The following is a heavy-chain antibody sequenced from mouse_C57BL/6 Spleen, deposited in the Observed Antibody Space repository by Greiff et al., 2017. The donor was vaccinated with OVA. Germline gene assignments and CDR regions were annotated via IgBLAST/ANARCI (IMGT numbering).Heavy chain of an antibody. D-gene: IGHD1-1*01. J-gene: IGHJ2*01. CDR2: IYPGDGDT. Sequence: QVQLKESGPELVKPGASVKISCKASGYAFSSSWMNWVKQRPGKGLEWIGRIYPGDGDTNYNGKFKGKATLTADKSSSTAYMQLSSLTSEDSAVYFCARLYSYGHYCDYWGQGTTLTVSS. V-gene: IGHV1-82*01. CDR1: GYAFSSSW. CDR3: ARLYSYGHYCDY.